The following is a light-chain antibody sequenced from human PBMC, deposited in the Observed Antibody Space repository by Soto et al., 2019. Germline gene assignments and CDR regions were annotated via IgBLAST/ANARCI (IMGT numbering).Light chain of an antibody. CDR1: QSVSNNY. Sequence: EILMTQSPSTLSVSPGERATLSCRASQSVSNNYLAWYQQKPGQAPRLLIYGASNRATGIPDRFSGSGSGTDFTLTISSLEPEDFAVYYCQQRSNWLTFGGGTKVDIK. J-gene: IGKJ4*01. CDR3: QQRSNWLT. V-gene: IGKV3D-20*02. CDR2: GAS.